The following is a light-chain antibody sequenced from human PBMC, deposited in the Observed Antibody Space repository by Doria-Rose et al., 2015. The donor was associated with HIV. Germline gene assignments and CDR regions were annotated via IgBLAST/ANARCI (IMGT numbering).Light chain of an antibody. J-gene: IGKJ3*01. V-gene: IGKV4-1*01. Sequence: TQPPESLGMSLGERATLNCKSNQSLLYTSKNYLAWYQQRPGQPPKWLIYWASTRQCGVPARFSGSGSGTDFTLTISSLEAEDVAVYYCQQYYDTPSFGPGTTVDIK. CDR3: QQYYDTPS. CDR2: WAS. CDR1: QSLLYTSKNY.